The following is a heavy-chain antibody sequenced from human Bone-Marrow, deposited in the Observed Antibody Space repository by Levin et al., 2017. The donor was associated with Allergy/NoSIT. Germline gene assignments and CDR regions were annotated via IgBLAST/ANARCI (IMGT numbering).Heavy chain of an antibody. J-gene: IGHJ3*01. D-gene: IGHD2/OR15-2a*01. Sequence: HPGGSLRLSCAASGFSFSSFPMHWVRQAPGKGLEWVAVIAYHGGTTNYADSVKGRVTISRDTSENMLYLQMTTLRPEDTAVYFCAKEISPTFRRGSQYPESGPFDLWGQGTMVIVSS. V-gene: IGHV3-30-3*02. CDR2: IAYHGGTT. CDR1: GFSFSSFP. CDR3: AKEISPTFRRGSQYPESGPFDL.